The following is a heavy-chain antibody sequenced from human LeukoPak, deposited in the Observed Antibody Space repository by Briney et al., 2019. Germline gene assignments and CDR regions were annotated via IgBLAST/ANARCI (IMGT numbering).Heavy chain of an antibody. Sequence: PGGSLRLSCAASGFTFSSYAMSWVRQAPGKGLEWVSAISGSGGSTYYADSVKGRFTISRDNSKNTLYLQMNSLRAEDTAVYYCAIGLLWFGEFIDYWGQGTLVTVSS. V-gene: IGHV3-23*01. CDR1: GFTFSSYA. CDR2: ISGSGGST. CDR3: AIGLLWFGEFIDY. D-gene: IGHD3-10*01. J-gene: IGHJ4*02.